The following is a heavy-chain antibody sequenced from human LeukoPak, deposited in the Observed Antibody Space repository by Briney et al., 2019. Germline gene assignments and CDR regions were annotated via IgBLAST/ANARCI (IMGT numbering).Heavy chain of an antibody. Sequence: GASVKVSCKASGYTFTGYYMHWVRQAPGQGLEWMGWINPNSGGTNYAQKFQGRVTMTRDTSISTAYMELSRLRSDDTAVYYCARAPAYYYDSSGYYYGYYYYYMDVWGKGTTVTVSS. D-gene: IGHD3-22*01. CDR1: GYTFTGYY. CDR3: ARAPAYYYDSSGYYYGYYYYYMDV. CDR2: INPNSGGT. V-gene: IGHV1-2*02. J-gene: IGHJ6*03.